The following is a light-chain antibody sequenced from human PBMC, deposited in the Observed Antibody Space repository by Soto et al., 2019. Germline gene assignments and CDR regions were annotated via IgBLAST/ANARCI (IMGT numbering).Light chain of an antibody. CDR3: QQSDRSAYT. CDR2: GSS. CDR1: QSINIY. Sequence: GDSVTVTCRASQSINIYLNWYQQKPGKAPTLLIYGSSSLQSGVPSTFNGGGSRTDFTLTISSLPHEDFATCYCQQSDRSAYTFRHVTKMDIK. V-gene: IGKV1-39*01. J-gene: IGKJ2*01.